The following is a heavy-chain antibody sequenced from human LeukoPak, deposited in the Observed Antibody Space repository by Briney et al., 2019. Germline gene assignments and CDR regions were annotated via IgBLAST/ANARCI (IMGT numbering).Heavy chain of an antibody. J-gene: IGHJ3*02. CDR2: MNPNSGNT. CDR1: GYTFTSYD. D-gene: IGHD6-13*01. CDR3: ARLKAAAGENDAFDI. V-gene: IGHV1-8*01. Sequence: ASVKVSCKASGYTFTSYDINWVRQATGQGLEWMGWMNPNSGNTGYAQKFQGRVTMARNTSISTAYMELSSLRSEDTAVYYCARLKAAAGENDAFDIWGQGTMVTVSS.